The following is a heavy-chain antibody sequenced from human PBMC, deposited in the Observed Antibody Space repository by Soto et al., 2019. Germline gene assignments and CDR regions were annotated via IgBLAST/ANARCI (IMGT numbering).Heavy chain of an antibody. V-gene: IGHV3-23*01. Sequence: PXGSLRFSCAASGFTFSSYAMIWVRQAPGKGLEWVSAISGSGGSTYYADSVKGRFTISRDNSKNTLYLQMNSLRAEDTAVYYCALSGYSYMSYFDYWGQGTLVTVSS. CDR1: GFTFSSYA. J-gene: IGHJ4*02. D-gene: IGHD5-18*01. CDR2: ISGSGGST. CDR3: ALSGYSYMSYFDY.